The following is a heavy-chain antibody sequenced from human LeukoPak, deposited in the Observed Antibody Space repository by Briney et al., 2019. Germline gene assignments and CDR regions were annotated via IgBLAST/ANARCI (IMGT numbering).Heavy chain of an antibody. CDR1: GLTFIMAW. CDR2: IKSTLDGGTV. D-gene: IGHD3-22*01. V-gene: IGHV3-15*01. J-gene: IGHJ5*02. CDR3: ASYTSANSGLFGT. Sequence: GGPFRFCCVGPGLTFIMAWLNWFGKAPGRGRSCLGRIKSTLDGGTVEYAAPVEGRFIISRDDSKKTLYLQMTSLKMDDTAMYFCASYTSANSGLFGTWGPGTLVTVSS.